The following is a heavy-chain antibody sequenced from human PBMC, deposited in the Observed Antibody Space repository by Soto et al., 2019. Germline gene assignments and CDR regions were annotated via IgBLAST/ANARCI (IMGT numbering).Heavy chain of an antibody. J-gene: IGHJ4*02. CDR3: ARDKYSSSSEAPGAQRN. D-gene: IGHD6-6*01. CDR1: GFTFSSYW. CDR2: IKQDGSEK. Sequence: PGGSLRLSCAASGFTFSSYWMSWVRQAPGKGLEWVANIKQDGSEKYYVDSVKGRFTISRDNAKNSLYLQMNSLRAEDTAVYYCARDKYSSSSEAPGAQRNWGQGTLVTVYS. V-gene: IGHV3-7*03.